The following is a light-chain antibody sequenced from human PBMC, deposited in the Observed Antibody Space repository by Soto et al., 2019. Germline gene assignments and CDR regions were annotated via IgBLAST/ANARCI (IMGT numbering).Light chain of an antibody. CDR1: QSVSSSY. CDR2: GAS. CDR3: QQYGSSRWT. V-gene: IGKV3-20*01. Sequence: EIVLTQSPGTLSLSPGERATLSCRASQSVSSSYLAWYQQNRGQAPRLLIYGASSRAPGIPDRFGGSGSGTDSTLTISRLEPEDFAVYYCQQYGSSRWTFGQGTKVDI. J-gene: IGKJ1*01.